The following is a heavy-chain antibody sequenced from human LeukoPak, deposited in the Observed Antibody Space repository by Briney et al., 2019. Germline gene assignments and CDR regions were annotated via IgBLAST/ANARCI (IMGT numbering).Heavy chain of an antibody. Sequence: GGYLRLSCAASGFTFSSYSMNWVRQAPGKELEWVSSISSSSSYIYYADSVKGRFTISRDNAKNSLYLQMNSLRAEDTAVYYCARDSSYIYDILTGYYPYYFDYWGQGTLVTVSS. CDR3: ARDSSYIYDILTGYYPYYFDY. D-gene: IGHD3-9*01. J-gene: IGHJ4*02. V-gene: IGHV3-21*01. CDR1: GFTFSSYS. CDR2: ISSSSSYI.